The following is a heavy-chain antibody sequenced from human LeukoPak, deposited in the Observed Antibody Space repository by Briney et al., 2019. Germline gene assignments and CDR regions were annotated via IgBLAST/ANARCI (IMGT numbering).Heavy chain of an antibody. V-gene: IGHV3-15*01. CDR2: IKSKTDGGTT. Sequence: GGSLRLSCAASGFTFSNAWMSWVRQAPGKGLEWVGRIKSKTDGGTTDYAAPVKGRFTISRDDSKNTLYLQMNSLKTEDTAVYYCTKETTVTPFDYWGQGTLVTVSS. J-gene: IGHJ4*02. D-gene: IGHD4-17*01. CDR1: GFTFSNAW. CDR3: TKETTVTPFDY.